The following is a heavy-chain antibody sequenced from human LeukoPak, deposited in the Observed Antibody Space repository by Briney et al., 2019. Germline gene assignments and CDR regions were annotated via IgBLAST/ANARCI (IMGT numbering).Heavy chain of an antibody. CDR2: ISGSGGST. V-gene: IGHV3-23*01. CDR1: GFTFSSYA. J-gene: IGHJ4*02. CDR3: AKNADYYGSGSYIDY. Sequence: GGSLRLSCAASGFTFSSYAMSWVRQAPGKGLEWVSAISGSGGSTYYADSVKGRFTISRDNSKNTLYLQMSSLRAEDTAVCYCAKNADYYGSGSYIDYWGQGTLVTVSS. D-gene: IGHD3-10*01.